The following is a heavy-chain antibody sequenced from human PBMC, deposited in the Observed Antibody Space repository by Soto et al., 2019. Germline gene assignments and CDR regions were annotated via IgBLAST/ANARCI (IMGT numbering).Heavy chain of an antibody. CDR1: GFTFSSYG. Sequence: QVQLVESGGGVVQPGRSLRLSCAASGFTFSSYGMHWVRQAPGKGLEWVAVIWYDGSNKYYADSVKGRFTISRDNSKNTLYLQMNSLRAEDTAVYYCARDHRDYDILTGYYPNIYFDYWGQGTLVTVSS. D-gene: IGHD3-9*01. CDR3: ARDHRDYDILTGYYPNIYFDY. CDR2: IWYDGSNK. J-gene: IGHJ4*02. V-gene: IGHV3-33*01.